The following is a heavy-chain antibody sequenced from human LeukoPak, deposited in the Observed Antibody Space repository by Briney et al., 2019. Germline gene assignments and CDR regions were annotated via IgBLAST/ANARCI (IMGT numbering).Heavy chain of an antibody. CDR1: GFTFSSYA. CDR3: AGDFRARLRYFDWPAYGMDV. V-gene: IGHV3-30*04. J-gene: IGHJ6*02. D-gene: IGHD3-9*01. Sequence: GGSLRLSCAASGFTFSSYAMHWVRQAPGKGLEWVAVISYDGSNKYYADSVKGRFTISRDNSKNTLYLQMNSLRAEDTAVYYCAGDFRARLRYFDWPAYGMDVWGQGTTVTVSS. CDR2: ISYDGSNK.